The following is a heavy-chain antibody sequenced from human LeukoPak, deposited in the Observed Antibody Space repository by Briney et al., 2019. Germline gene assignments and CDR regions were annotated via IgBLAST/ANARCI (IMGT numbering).Heavy chain of an antibody. J-gene: IGHJ4*02. CDR2: IKQDGSEN. CDR1: GFTFSSYW. V-gene: IGHV3-7*02. D-gene: IGHD2-21*02. CDR3: ARRGDWSPSDY. Sequence: QPGGSLRLSCAASGFTFSSYWMTWVRQAPGKGLEWVATIKQDGSENYYVASVKGRFTISRDNAKNSLYLQLDSLRVEDTAVYYCARRGDWSPSDYWGQGTLLTVSS.